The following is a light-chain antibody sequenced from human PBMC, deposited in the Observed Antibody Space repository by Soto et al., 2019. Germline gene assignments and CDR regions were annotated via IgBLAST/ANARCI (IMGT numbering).Light chain of an antibody. CDR1: SGNIGSYSL. V-gene: IGLV2-23*02. J-gene: IGLJ2*01. Sequence: QSALTQPASVSGSPGQAITISCTGTSGNIGSYSLVSWYQQYPRKVPKLIIYEVHKRPSGVSDRFSGSKSGATASLVISGLQPEDEADYYCCSYAGSVVFGGGTKVTVL. CDR3: CSYAGSVV. CDR2: EVH.